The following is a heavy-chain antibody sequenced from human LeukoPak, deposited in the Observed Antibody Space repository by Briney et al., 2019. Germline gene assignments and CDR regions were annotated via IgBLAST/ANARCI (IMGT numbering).Heavy chain of an antibody. CDR3: ARVSAMVRGVILLGAFDI. J-gene: IGHJ3*02. D-gene: IGHD3-10*01. CDR2: IYYSGSN. CDR1: GGSISSDDYY. Sequence: SQTLSLTCTVAGGSISSDDYYWSWIRQPPGKGLEWIGYIYYSGSNHYTPSLKSRVTISVDRSKNQFSLKLSSVTAADTAVYYCARVSAMVRGVILLGAFDIWGQGTMVTVSS. V-gene: IGHV4-30-4*01.